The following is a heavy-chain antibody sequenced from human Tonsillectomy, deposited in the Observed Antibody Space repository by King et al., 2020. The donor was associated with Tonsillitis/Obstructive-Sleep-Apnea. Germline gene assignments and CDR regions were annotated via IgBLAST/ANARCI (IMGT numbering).Heavy chain of an antibody. J-gene: IGHJ6*03. V-gene: IGHV4-59*12. Sequence: VQLQESGPGLVKPSETLSLNCTVSGVSTSDYHWTWVRQPPGRGLEWIGYIYNSGSTNFNPSLKSRVTISVDTSKNQFSLKLRSVTAADTAVYYCARQMRVASYFTYSGGDYYYYMDVWGKGATVTVSS. CDR2: IYNSGST. CDR3: ARQMRVASYFTYSGGDYYYYMDV. D-gene: IGHD5-12*01. CDR1: GVSTSDYH.